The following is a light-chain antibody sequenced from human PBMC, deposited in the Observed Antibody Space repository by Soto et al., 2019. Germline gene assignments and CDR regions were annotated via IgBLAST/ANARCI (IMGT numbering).Light chain of an antibody. CDR2: DAS. J-gene: IGKJ4*01. Sequence: IHLTQSPSFLSASVGDRVTITCRASQGISSYLGWYQQKPGKAPNLLIYDASTLHSGVPSRFSGGGSGTDFTLTISSLQPEDFATYYCQQVNVYPSTFGGGTKVDIK. V-gene: IGKV1-9*01. CDR3: QQVNVYPST. CDR1: QGISSY.